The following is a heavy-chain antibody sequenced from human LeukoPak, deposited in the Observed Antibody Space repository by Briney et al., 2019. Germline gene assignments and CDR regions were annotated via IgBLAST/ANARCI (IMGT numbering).Heavy chain of an antibody. V-gene: IGHV4-34*01. CDR3: ARAGRYRDIVLMVYATKTGQFDY. CDR2: INHSGST. Sequence: PSEALSLTCAVYGGSFSGYYWSWIRQPPGKGLEWIGEINHSGSTNYNPSLKSRVTISVDTSKNQFSLKLSSVTAADTAVYYCARAGRYRDIVLMVYATKTGQFDYWGQGTLVTVSS. D-gene: IGHD2-8*01. CDR1: GGSFSGYY. J-gene: IGHJ4*02.